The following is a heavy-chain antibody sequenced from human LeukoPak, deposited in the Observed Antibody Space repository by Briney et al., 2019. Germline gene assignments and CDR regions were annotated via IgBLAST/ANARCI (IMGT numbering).Heavy chain of an antibody. Sequence: SETLSLTCTVSGGSISSYYWSWIRQPPGKGLEWIGYIYYSGSTYYNPSLKSRVTISVDTSKNQFSLKLSSVTAADTAVYYCAGQKSGDYGGYYFDYWGQGTLVTVSS. CDR2: IYYSGST. V-gene: IGHV4-59*08. D-gene: IGHD4-17*01. J-gene: IGHJ4*02. CDR1: GGSISSYY. CDR3: AGQKSGDYGGYYFDY.